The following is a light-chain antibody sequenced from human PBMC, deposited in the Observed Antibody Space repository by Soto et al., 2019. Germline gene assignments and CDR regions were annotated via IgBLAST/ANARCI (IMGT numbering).Light chain of an antibody. CDR3: QQYYNLWT. CDR2: GAS. CDR1: ESVNNY. J-gene: IGKJ1*01. Sequence: EIVMTQSPATLSVSTGERATLSCRASESVNNYLAWFQQKPGQAPRLLIYGASTRATGIPARFSGSGSGTEFTLTISSLQSEDFAVYYCQQYYNLWTFGQGTKVDIK. V-gene: IGKV3-15*01.